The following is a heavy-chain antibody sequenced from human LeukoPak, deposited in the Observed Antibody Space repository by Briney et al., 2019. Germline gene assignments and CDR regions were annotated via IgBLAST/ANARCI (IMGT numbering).Heavy chain of an antibody. Sequence: GASVKVSCKASGYTFTGYYMHWVRQAPGQGLEWMGWINPNSGGTNYAQKFQGRVTMTRDTSISTAYMELSRLRSDDTAVYYCARSPPYSGSYYFDYWGQGTLVTVSS. CDR1: GYTFTGYY. D-gene: IGHD1-26*01. V-gene: IGHV1-2*02. CDR3: ARSPPYSGSYYFDY. J-gene: IGHJ4*02. CDR2: INPNSGGT.